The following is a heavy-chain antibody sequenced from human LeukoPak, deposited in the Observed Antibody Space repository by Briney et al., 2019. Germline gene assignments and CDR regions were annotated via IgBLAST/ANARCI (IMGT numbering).Heavy chain of an antibody. D-gene: IGHD4-17*01. J-gene: IGHJ5*02. Sequence: ASVKVSCKASGYTFTSYYMHWVRQAPGQGLEWMGIINPSGGSTSYAQKFQGRVTMTRDTSTSTVYMELSSLRSEDTAIYYCARTSVSPNWFDPWGQGTLVTVSS. CDR3: ARTSVSPNWFDP. V-gene: IGHV1-46*01. CDR2: INPSGGST. CDR1: GYTFTSYY.